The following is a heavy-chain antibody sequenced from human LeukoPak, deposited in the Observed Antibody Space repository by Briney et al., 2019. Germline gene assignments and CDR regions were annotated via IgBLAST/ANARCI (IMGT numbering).Heavy chain of an antibody. CDR1: GGSISSYY. CDR2: IYTSGST. J-gene: IGHJ6*03. V-gene: IGHV4-4*09. D-gene: IGHD6-13*01. CDR3: ARHDNPGYSSSWYFSYYYIDV. Sequence: SETLSLTCTVSGGSISSYYWSWIRQPPGKGLEWIGYIYTSGSTNYNPSLKSRVTISVDTSKNQFSLKLSSVTAADTAVYYCARHDNPGYSSSWYFSYYYIDVWGKGTTVTVSS.